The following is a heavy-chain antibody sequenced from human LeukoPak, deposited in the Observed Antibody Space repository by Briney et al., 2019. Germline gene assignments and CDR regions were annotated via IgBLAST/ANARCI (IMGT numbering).Heavy chain of an antibody. CDR1: GGSFSGYY. CDR2: INHSGST. CDR3: ARARWLFYFDY. J-gene: IGHJ4*02. Sequence: SETLSLTCAVYGGSFSGYYWSWIRQPPGKGLEWIGEINHSGSTNYNPSLKSRVTISVDTSKNQFSLKLSSVTAADTAVYYCARARWLFYFDYWGQGTLVTVSS. V-gene: IGHV4-34*01. D-gene: IGHD3-22*01.